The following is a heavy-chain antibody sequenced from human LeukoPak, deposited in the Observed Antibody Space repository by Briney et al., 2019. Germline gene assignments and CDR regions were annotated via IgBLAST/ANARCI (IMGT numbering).Heavy chain of an antibody. CDR2: ISYDGSNK. D-gene: IGHD1-26*01. V-gene: IGHV3-30-3*01. Sequence: GGSLRLSCAASGFTFSSYAMHWVRQAPGKGLEGVAVISYDGSNKYYADSVKGRFTISRDNSKNTLYLQMNSLRAEDTAVYYCARAANPGQWELLPHFDYWGQGTLVTVSS. J-gene: IGHJ4*02. CDR1: GFTFSSYA. CDR3: ARAANPGQWELLPHFDY.